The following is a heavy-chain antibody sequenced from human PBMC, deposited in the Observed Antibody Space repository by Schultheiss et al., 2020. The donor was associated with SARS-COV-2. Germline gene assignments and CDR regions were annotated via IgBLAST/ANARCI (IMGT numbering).Heavy chain of an antibody. CDR2: IYYSGST. CDR1: GGSISSGGYY. D-gene: IGHD4-11*01. V-gene: IGHV4-31*03. Sequence: SETLSLTCTVSGGSISSGGYYWSWIRQHPGKGLEWIGYIYYSGSTNYNPSLKSRVTISVDTSKNQFSLKLSSVTAADTAVYYCARRVTTYVLNWYFDLWGRGTLVTVSS. J-gene: IGHJ2*01. CDR3: ARRVTTYVLNWYFDL.